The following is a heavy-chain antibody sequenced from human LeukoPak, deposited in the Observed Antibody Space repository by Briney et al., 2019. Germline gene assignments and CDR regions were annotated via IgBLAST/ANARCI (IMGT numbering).Heavy chain of an antibody. CDR1: GGSISSSSYY. D-gene: IGHD3-10*01. V-gene: IGHV4-39*07. Sequence: TSETLSLTCTVSGGSISSSSYYWGWIRQPPGKGLEWIGSIYYSGSTYYNPSLKSRVTISVDTSKNQFSLKLSSVTAADTAVYYCARDNAILLWFGELIRWFDPWGQGTLVTVSS. CDR3: ARDNAILLWFGELIRWFDP. CDR2: IYYSGST. J-gene: IGHJ5*02.